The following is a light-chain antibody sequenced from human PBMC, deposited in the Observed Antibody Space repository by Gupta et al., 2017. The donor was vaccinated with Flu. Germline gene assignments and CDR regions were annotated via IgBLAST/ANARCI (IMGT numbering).Light chain of an antibody. V-gene: IGLV2-14*03. Sequence: QSALTQPASVSGSPGQSITTSCTGTSSDIGTYNFVSWYQQHPGKAPKVIIYEINSRPSGVSNRFSGSKSGNTASLTISGLQAEDEADYYCGSYASGTTLCVFGTGTKVTVL. J-gene: IGLJ1*01. CDR3: GSYASGTTLCV. CDR2: EIN. CDR1: SSDIGTYNF.